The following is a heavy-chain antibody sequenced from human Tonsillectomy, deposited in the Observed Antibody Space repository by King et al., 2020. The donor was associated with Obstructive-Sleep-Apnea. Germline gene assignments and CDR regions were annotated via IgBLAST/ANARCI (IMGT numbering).Heavy chain of an antibody. J-gene: IGHJ6*02. V-gene: IGHV3-9*01. CDR2: ISWNSGSI. CDR3: AKDIGYCSSTSCSHYYYGMDV. D-gene: IGHD2-2*03. CDR1: GFTFDDYA. Sequence: EVQLVESGGGLVQPGRSLRLSCAASGFTFDDYAMHWVRQAPGKGLEWVSGISWNSGSIGYADSVKGRFTISRDNAKNSLYLQMNSLRAEDTALYYCAKDIGYCSSTSCSHYYYGMDVWGQGTTVTVSS.